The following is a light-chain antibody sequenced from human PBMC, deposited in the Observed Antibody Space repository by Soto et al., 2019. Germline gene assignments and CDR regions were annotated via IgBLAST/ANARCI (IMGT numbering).Light chain of an antibody. V-gene: IGLV1-40*03. J-gene: IGLJ2*01. CDR3: HSYDSSLGGARV. Sequence: QTVVTQPPSVSGAPGQSVTISCTGTSGNIGAGYDVHWYQQPPGSTPKLLIYNNDNRPSGVPDRFSGFKSGASASLTITGLQAEDEADYYCHSYDSSLGGARVFGGGTKLTVL. CDR2: NND. CDR1: SGNIGAGYD.